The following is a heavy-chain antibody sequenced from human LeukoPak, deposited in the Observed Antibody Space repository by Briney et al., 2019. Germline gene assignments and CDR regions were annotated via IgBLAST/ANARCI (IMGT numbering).Heavy chain of an antibody. V-gene: IGHV4-59*01. CDR3: AREPEY. CDR2: IYNSGAT. Sequence: SETLSLTCSVSGGAFSTYYWTWIRQPPGKGLEWIGCIYNSGATYYNPSFKSRVTISVDSSKNQFSLKLTSVTAADTAIYFCAREPEYWGQGALVTVSS. J-gene: IGHJ1*01. D-gene: IGHD1-14*01. CDR1: GGAFSTYY.